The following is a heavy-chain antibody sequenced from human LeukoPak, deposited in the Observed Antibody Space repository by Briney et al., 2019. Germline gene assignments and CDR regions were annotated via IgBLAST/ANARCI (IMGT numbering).Heavy chain of an antibody. Sequence: GGSLRLSCTVSGFTVSSNSMSWVRQAPGKGLEWVSFIYSDNTHYSDSVKGRFTISRDNSKNTLYLQMNSLRAADTAVYYCARGLSTDQLRFFPSDAFDIWGQGTMVTVSS. CDR1: GFTVSSNS. CDR3: ARGLSTDQLRFFPSDAFDI. CDR2: IYSDNT. D-gene: IGHD3-3*01. J-gene: IGHJ3*02. V-gene: IGHV3-53*01.